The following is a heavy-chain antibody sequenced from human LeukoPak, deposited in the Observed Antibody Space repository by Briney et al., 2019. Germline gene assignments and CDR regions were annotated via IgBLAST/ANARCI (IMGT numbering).Heavy chain of an antibody. Sequence: ASVKVSCKASGYTFTGYYMHWVRQAPGQGLEWMGWINPNSGGTNYAQKFQGRVTMTRDTSISTAYMELSRLRSDDTAVYYCAIDKFGDFWSGPDGDWYFDLWGRGTLVTVSS. D-gene: IGHD3-3*01. CDR2: INPNSGGT. CDR3: AIDKFGDFWSGPDGDWYFDL. J-gene: IGHJ2*01. V-gene: IGHV1-2*02. CDR1: GYTFTGYY.